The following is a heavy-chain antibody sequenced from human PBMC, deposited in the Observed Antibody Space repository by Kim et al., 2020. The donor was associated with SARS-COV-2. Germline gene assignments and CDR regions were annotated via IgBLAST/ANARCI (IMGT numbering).Heavy chain of an antibody. J-gene: IGHJ4*02. Sequence: SETLSLTCAVYGGSFSGYYWSWIRQPPGKGLEWIGEINHSGSTNYNPSLKSRVTISVDTSKNQFSLKLSSVTAADTAVYYCARGGIYCSSTSCPNLTPPFFDYWGQGTLVTVSS. V-gene: IGHV4-34*01. CDR1: GGSFSGYY. CDR3: ARGGIYCSSTSCPNLTPPFFDY. CDR2: INHSGST. D-gene: IGHD2-2*01.